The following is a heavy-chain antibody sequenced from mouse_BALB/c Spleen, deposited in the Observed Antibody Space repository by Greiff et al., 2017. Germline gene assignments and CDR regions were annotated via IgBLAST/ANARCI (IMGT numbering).Heavy chain of an antibody. V-gene: IGHV3-2*02. J-gene: IGHJ3*01. CDR1: GYSITSDYA. D-gene: IGHD2-13*01. Sequence: EVKLMESGPGLVKPSQSLSLTCTVTGYSITSDYAWNWIRQFPGNKLEWMGYTSYSGSTSYNPSLKSRISITRDTSKNQFFLQLNSVTTEDTATYYCARSVDYDCWFAYWGQGTLVTVSA. CDR2: TSYSGST. CDR3: ARSVDYDCWFAY.